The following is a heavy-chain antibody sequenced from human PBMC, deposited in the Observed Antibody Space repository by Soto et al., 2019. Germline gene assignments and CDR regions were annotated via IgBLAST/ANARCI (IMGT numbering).Heavy chain of an antibody. CDR3: ARVPDY. V-gene: IGHV4-30-2*01. Sequence: QLQLQESGSALVKPSQTLSLTCAVSGGSISSGGYSWSWIRQPPGKGLEYIGYIYHSGSTYYNPSLKSRVTISVDRSKNQFSLKLSSVTAADTAVYYFARVPDYWGQGTLVTVSS. J-gene: IGHJ4*02. CDR1: GGSISSGGYS. CDR2: IYHSGST.